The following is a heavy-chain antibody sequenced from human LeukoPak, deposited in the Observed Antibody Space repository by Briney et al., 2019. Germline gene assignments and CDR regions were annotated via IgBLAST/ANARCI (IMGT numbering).Heavy chain of an antibody. CDR1: GYTFTGYY. CDR3: ARDHYYRSGSYYN. V-gene: IGHV1-2*02. D-gene: IGHD3-10*01. J-gene: IGHJ4*02. Sequence: ASVKVSCKASGYTFTGYYMHWVRQAPGQGLEWMGWINPNSGGTNYAQKFQGRVTMTRDTSISTAYMELSRLRSDDTAVYYCARDHYYRSGSYYNWGQGTLVTVSS. CDR2: INPNSGGT.